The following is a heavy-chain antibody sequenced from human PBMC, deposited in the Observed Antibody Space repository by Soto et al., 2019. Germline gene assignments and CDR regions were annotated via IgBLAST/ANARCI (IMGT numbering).Heavy chain of an antibody. J-gene: IGHJ4*02. CDR2: ISDNGGNT. V-gene: IGHV3-23*01. CDR1: GFTFSSVA. D-gene: IGHD1-1*01. CDR3: ANIYWNPRYFDY. Sequence: EVQLLESGGGLVQPGGSLRLSCAASGFTFSSVAMTWVRQAPGKGLEWVSSISDNGGNTDYADSVRGRFSLSRDNSKNTLYLQMNHLKAEDTAVYYCANIYWNPRYFDYWGQGARVTVSS.